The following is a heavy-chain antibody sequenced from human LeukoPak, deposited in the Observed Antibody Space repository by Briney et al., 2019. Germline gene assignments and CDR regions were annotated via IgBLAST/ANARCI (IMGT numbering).Heavy chain of an antibody. Sequence: KSSETLSLTCTVSGGSISSSSYYWGWIRQPPGKGLEWIGSIYYRGGTYYNPSLKSRLTISIDTSRSQFSLKLHSVTAADTAVYYCARRNYYFDHWGQGILVAVSS. V-gene: IGHV4-39*01. CDR2: IYYRGGT. CDR3: ARRNYYFDH. CDR1: GGSISSSSYY. J-gene: IGHJ4*02.